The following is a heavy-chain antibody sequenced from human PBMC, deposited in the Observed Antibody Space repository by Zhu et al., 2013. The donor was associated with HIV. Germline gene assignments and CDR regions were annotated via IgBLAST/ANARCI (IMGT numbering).Heavy chain of an antibody. V-gene: IGHV3-30*18. J-gene: IGHJ5*02. CDR1: GFTFSSYG. CDR3: AKEGPGEPSHL. D-gene: IGHD1-26*01. CDR2: ISYDGSNK. Sequence: VQLVESGGGVVQPGRSLRLSCAASGFTFSSYGMHWVRQAPGKGLEWVAVISYDGSNKYYADSVKGRFTISRDNSKNTLYLQMNSLRAEDTAVYYCAKEGPGEPSHLWGQGTLVTGLL.